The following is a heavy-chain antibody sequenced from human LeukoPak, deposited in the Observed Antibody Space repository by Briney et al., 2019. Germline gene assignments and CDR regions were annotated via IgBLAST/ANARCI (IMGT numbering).Heavy chain of an antibody. J-gene: IGHJ2*01. CDR1: GGSISSYY. CDR3: ARDRPHYDSSGYTYWYFDL. CDR2: IYTSGST. V-gene: IGHV4-4*07. Sequence: SETLSLTCTVSGGSISSYYWSWIRQPAGKGLEWIGRIYTSGSTNQNPSLKRRVTMSVDTSKNQFSLKLSSVSAADTAVYYCARDRPHYDSSGYTYWYFDLWGRGTLVTVSS. D-gene: IGHD3-22*01.